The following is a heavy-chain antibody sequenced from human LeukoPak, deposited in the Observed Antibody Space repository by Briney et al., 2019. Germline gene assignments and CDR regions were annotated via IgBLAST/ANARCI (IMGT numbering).Heavy chain of an antibody. Sequence: GGSLRLSCAASGFTFSNYAMSWVRQAPGKGLEWVSAISGSASSTYHADSVKGRFTISRDNSKNTLYLQMNSLRADDTAVYYCAKDVVLLGSSWDWGQGTLVTVSS. V-gene: IGHV3-23*01. CDR2: ISGSASST. CDR3: AKDVVLLGSSWD. D-gene: IGHD6-13*01. J-gene: IGHJ4*02. CDR1: GFTFSNYA.